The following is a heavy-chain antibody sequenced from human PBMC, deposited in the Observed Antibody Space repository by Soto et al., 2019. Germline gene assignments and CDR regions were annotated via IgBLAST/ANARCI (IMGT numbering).Heavy chain of an antibody. CDR2: ISYDGSKK. V-gene: IGHV3-30*03. CDR1: GFTFSSYG. Sequence: PGGSLRRSCAASGFTFSSYGMHWVRQAPGKGLEWVAVISYDGSKKYYADSVKGRFTTSRDNSQNTLYLQMNSLRAEDTAVYYCAVSGGYSYGRGIPPQYSSSDMDACGQETTLTVSS. J-gene: IGHJ6*02. CDR3: AVSGGYSYGRGIPPQYSSSDMDA. D-gene: IGHD5-18*01.